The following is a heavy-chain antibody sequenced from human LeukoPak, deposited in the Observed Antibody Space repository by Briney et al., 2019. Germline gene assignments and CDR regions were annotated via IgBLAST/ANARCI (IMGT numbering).Heavy chain of an antibody. D-gene: IGHD3-16*01. CDR3: AKRPRLGAPFDY. J-gene: IGHJ4*02. CDR2: IYSGGST. Sequence: GGSLRLSCAASGFTVSSNYMSWVRQAPGKGLEWVSVIYSGGSTYYADSVKGRFTISRDNSKNTLYLQMNSLRAEDTAVYYCAKRPRLGAPFDYWGQGTLVTVSS. CDR1: GFTVSSNY. V-gene: IGHV3-66*01.